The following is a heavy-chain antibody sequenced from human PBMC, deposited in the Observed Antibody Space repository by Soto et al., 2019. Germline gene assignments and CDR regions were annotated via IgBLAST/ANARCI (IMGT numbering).Heavy chain of an antibody. V-gene: IGHV1-69*13. CDR2: IIPIFGTA. CDR3: AREIFGVIISGGRDAFDI. CDR1: GGTFSTYA. D-gene: IGHD3-3*01. Sequence: ASVKVSCKASGGTFSTYAISWVRQAPGQGLEWMGGIIPIFGTAKYAQKFQGRVTITADESTSTAYMELSSLRSEDTAVYYCAREIFGVIISGGRDAFDIWGQGTMVTVS. J-gene: IGHJ3*02.